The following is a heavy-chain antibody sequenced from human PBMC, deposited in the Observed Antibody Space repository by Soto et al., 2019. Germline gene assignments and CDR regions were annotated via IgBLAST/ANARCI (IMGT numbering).Heavy chain of an antibody. D-gene: IGHD3-22*01. J-gene: IGHJ4*02. V-gene: IGHV3-53*01. CDR1: GFTVRSNS. CDR3: ARGLGRAYYDSSSYFHLDY. CDR2: IYSGGST. Sequence: GGSLRLSCAVSGFTVRSNSMSWVRQDPGKGLECVSVIYSGGSTYFADSVKGRFTISRDNSKNTLYLQMNSLRAEDTAVYYCARGLGRAYYDSSSYFHLDYWGQGTLVTVSS.